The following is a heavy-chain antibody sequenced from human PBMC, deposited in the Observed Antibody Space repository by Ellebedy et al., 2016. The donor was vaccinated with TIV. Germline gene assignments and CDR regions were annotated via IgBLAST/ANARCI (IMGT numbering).Heavy chain of an antibody. CDR3: ARGPCSVGNCHGTFFDY. CDR1: GFTVSSDY. J-gene: IGHJ4*02. V-gene: IGHV3-53*01. CDR2: IYSGGST. Sequence: GESLKISCAASGFTVSSDYMSWVRQAPGKGLEWVSVIYSGGSTYYADSVKGRFTISRDNSKTTLYLQMNSLRAEDTAVYYCARGPCSVGNCHGTFFDYWGQGTLVTVSS. D-gene: IGHD2-15*01.